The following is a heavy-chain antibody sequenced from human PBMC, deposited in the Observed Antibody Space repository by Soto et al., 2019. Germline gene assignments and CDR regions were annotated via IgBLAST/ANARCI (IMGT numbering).Heavy chain of an antibody. Sequence: SETLSLTCTVSGGSISSYYWSWIRQPPGKGLEWIGYIYYSGSTNYNSSLESRVTISVDTSKNQFSLKLSSVTTADTAVYYCARGGWRLDYWGQGTLVTVSS. CDR3: ARGGWRLDY. J-gene: IGHJ4*02. CDR1: GGSISSYY. V-gene: IGHV4-59*01. D-gene: IGHD6-25*01. CDR2: IYYSGST.